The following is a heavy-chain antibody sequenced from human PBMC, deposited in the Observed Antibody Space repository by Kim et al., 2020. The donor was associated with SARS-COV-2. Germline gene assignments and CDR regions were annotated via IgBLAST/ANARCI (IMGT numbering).Heavy chain of an antibody. CDR1: GGSISSSSYY. CDR2: IYYSGST. CDR3: ARLSGWYRLSYYYYYGMDV. D-gene: IGHD6-19*01. Sequence: SETLSLTCTVSGGSISSSSYYWGWIRQPPGKGLEWIVSIYYSGSTYYNPSLKSRVTISVDTSKNQFSLKLSSVTAADTAVYYCARLSGWYRLSYYYYYGMDVWGQGTTVTVS. J-gene: IGHJ6*02. V-gene: IGHV4-39*01.